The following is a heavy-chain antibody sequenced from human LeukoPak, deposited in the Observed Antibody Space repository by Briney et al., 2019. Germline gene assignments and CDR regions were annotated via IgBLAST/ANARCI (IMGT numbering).Heavy chain of an antibody. Sequence: ASVKVSCKASGYTFTSYGISWVRQAPGQGLEWMGWISAYNGNTNYAQKLQGRVTMTTDTSTSTAYMELRSLRSDDTAVYYCARDLQFYYDSSDPVDYWGQGTLVTVSS. CDR2: ISAYNGNT. CDR1: GYTFTSYG. J-gene: IGHJ4*02. CDR3: ARDLQFYYDSSDPVDY. V-gene: IGHV1-18*01. D-gene: IGHD3-22*01.